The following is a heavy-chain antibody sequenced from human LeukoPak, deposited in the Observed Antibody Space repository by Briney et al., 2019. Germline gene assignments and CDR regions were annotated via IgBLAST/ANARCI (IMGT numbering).Heavy chain of an antibody. J-gene: IGHJ4*02. CDR3: AKGFSGWYNYFDY. Sequence: GGSLRLSCAASGFTFSSYTVSWVRQAPGKGLEWVSAFGGSVSITYYADSVRGRFTISRDNSKNTLFLQMNSLRAEDTAVYYCAKGFSGWYNYFDYWGQGTLVTVSS. CDR2: FGGSVSIT. CDR1: GFTFSSYT. D-gene: IGHD6-19*01. V-gene: IGHV3-23*01.